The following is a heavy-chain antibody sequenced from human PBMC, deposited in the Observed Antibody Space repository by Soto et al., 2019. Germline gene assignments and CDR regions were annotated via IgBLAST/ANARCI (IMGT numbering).Heavy chain of an antibody. V-gene: IGHV1-18*01. CDR2: ISAYNGNT. CDR1: GYTFTSYG. Sequence: ASMKVSCKASGYTFTSYGISWVRQAPGQGLEWMGWISAYNGNTNYAQKLQGRGTMTKDTSTSPAYMELRSLRSDDTAVYYCARGYTFPFDPWGQGTLVTVSS. CDR3: ARGYTFPFDP. J-gene: IGHJ5*02. D-gene: IGHD1-26*01.